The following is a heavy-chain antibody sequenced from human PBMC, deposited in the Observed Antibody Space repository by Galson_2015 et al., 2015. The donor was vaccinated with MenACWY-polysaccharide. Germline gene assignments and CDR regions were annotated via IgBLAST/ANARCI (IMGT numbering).Heavy chain of an antibody. CDR1: GYTFTRHA. Sequence: SCKAAGYTFTRHAIHWVRQAPGQGLEWMGWIATDSGNTRYSQMFQGRVTITRDTPASTSYMELSGLRPEDTAVYYCARDTGTIAVAGHFYFDYWGQGTLVTVSA. V-gene: IGHV1-3*04. D-gene: IGHD6-19*01. CDR3: ARDTGTIAVAGHFYFDY. CDR2: IATDSGNT. J-gene: IGHJ4*02.